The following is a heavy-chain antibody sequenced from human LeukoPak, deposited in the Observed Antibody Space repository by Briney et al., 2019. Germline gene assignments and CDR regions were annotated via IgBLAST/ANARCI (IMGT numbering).Heavy chain of an antibody. D-gene: IGHD5-12*01. J-gene: IGHJ4*02. CDR3: ARDLGGYDSFDY. V-gene: IGHV6-1*01. CDR2: TYYRSKWYS. CDR1: GDSVSSNSAA. Sequence: SQTLSLTCAISGDSVSSNSAAWSWMRQSPSRGLEWLGRTYYRSKWYSDYAVSVRGRITINPDTSKNQVSLQLNSVTPEDTALYYCARDLGGYDSFDYWGQGTLVTVSS.